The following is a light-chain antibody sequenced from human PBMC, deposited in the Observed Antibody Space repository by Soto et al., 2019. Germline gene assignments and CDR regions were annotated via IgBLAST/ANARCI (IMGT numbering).Light chain of an antibody. CDR3: QQYESWT. CDR2: DAS. J-gene: IGKJ1*01. Sequence: EFVLTQSPGTLSLSPGERATLSCRASQTVRNNYLAWYQQKPGQAPRLLIYDASSRATGIPDRFSGGGSGTDFTLTISRLEPEDFAVYYCQQYESWTFGQGTKVDIK. CDR1: QTVRNNY. V-gene: IGKV3-20*01.